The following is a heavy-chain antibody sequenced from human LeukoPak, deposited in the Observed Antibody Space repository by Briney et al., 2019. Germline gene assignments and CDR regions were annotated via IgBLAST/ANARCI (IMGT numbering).Heavy chain of an antibody. D-gene: IGHD2-2*01. CDR1: GYTFTGYH. Sequence: GASVKVSCKASGYTFTGYHMHWVRQAPGQGLEWMGWINPNSGGTKYAQKFQGRVTMTRDTSISIAYMELSRLRSDDTAVYYCAREVTYCSSPSCYSRHDCWGQGTLVTVSS. CDR2: INPNSGGT. CDR3: AREVTYCSSPSCYSRHDC. V-gene: IGHV1-2*02. J-gene: IGHJ4*02.